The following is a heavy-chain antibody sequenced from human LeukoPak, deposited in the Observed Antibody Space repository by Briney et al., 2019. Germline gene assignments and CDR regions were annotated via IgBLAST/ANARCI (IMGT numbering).Heavy chain of an antibody. CDR2: IRGSGDRT. Sequence: PGGSLRLSCAASGFTFNSYAMTWVRQAPGKGLEWVSGIRGSGDRTFYADSVRGRFTISRDNAKNTLYLQMNTLRAEDTAVYYCAKSDGRARITYSLDVGGHGTTVTVSS. D-gene: IGHD3-16*01. J-gene: IGHJ6*02. V-gene: IGHV3-23*01. CDR3: AKSDGRARITYSLDV. CDR1: GFTFNSYA.